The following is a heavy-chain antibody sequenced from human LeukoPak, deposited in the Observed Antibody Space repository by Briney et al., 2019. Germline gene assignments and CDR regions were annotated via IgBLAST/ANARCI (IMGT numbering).Heavy chain of an antibody. Sequence: GGSLRLSCAASGFTFSSYAMSWVRQAPGKGLEWVSAISGSGVSKYYADSVTGRFIISRDNSKNTLYLQMNSLRAEDTAVYYCANSYSGWYVDYFDYWGQGTLVTVSS. V-gene: IGHV3-23*01. CDR3: ANSYSGWYVDYFDY. CDR1: GFTFSSYA. D-gene: IGHD6-19*01. J-gene: IGHJ4*02. CDR2: ISGSGVSK.